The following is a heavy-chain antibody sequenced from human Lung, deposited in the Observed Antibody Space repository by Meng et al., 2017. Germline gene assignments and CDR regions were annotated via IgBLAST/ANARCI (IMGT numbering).Heavy chain of an antibody. V-gene: IGHV3-15*01. D-gene: IGHD6-13*01. CDR3: ATGAAAADH. Sequence: EVECVEFGGGLGKPGGSLSLSCVASGFSFTDAWMSWVRQAQGKGLEWVGRIKSNSDGGTTDYAAPVKGRFTISRDDSKNTLYLQMNSLITEDTAVYFCATGAAAADHWGQGTLVTVSS. CDR2: IKSNSDGGTT. J-gene: IGHJ4*02. CDR1: GFSFTDAW.